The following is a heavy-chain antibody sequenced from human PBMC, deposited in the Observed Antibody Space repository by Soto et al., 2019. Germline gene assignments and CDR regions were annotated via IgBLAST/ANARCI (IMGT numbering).Heavy chain of an antibody. Sequence: SETLSLTXAVSGYSISSGYYWGWIRQPPGKGLEWIGSIYHSGSTYYNPSLKSRVTMSVDTSKNQFSLKLSSVTAADTAVYYCARAWGIGVNNWLDPWGQGTLVTVSS. D-gene: IGHD6-19*01. CDR3: ARAWGIGVNNWLDP. CDR1: GYSISSGYY. J-gene: IGHJ5*02. V-gene: IGHV4-38-2*01. CDR2: IYHSGST.